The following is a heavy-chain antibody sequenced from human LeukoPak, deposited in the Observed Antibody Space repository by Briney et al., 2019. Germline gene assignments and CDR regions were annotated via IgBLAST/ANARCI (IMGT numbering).Heavy chain of an antibody. V-gene: IGHV5-51*01. J-gene: IGHJ4*02. D-gene: IGHD5-18*01. CDR2: IDPSDSET. CDR1: GYSFTSYW. Sequence: GESLKISCKASGYSFTSYWIGWVRQMPGKGLEWMGIIDPSDSETRYTPSFQGQVTISVDKSLTTADPQWNSLKASDTAMYYCARQTAMGRSGDYWGQGTLVAVSS. CDR3: ARQTAMGRSGDY.